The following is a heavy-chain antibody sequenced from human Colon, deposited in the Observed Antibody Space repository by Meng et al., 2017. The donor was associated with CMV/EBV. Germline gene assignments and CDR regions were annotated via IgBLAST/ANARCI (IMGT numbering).Heavy chain of an antibody. Sequence: QVQLNSGGAGPFKPSETLSLSCAVYGESFSGYYWTWIRQPPGRGLEWIGESYYTGSTNYSPSLKSRVTISLDTSKNQFSLKLNSVTAADTAVYYCARATKSSCWEVLDYWGHGTLVTVSS. CDR1: GESFSGYY. D-gene: IGHD2-2*01. J-gene: IGHJ4*01. CDR3: ARATKSSCWEVLDY. CDR2: SYYTGST. V-gene: IGHV4-34*02.